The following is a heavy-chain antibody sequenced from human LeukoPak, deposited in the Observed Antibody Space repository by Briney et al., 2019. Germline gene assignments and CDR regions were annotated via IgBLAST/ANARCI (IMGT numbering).Heavy chain of an antibody. D-gene: IGHD5-24*01. V-gene: IGHV4-59*01. CDR3: ARGSRRDGYNYFDY. J-gene: IGHJ4*02. CDR2: IYYSGST. Sequence: PSETLSLTCTVSGGSISSYYWSLIRQPPGKGLEWIGYIYYSGSTNYNPSLKSRVTISVDTSKNQFSLKLSSVTAADTAVYYCARGSRRDGYNYFDYWGQGTLVTVSS. CDR1: GGSISSYY.